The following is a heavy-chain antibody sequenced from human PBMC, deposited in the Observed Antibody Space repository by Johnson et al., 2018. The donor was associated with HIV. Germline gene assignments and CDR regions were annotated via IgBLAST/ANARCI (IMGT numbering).Heavy chain of an antibody. CDR2: ISWNSGSI. J-gene: IGHJ3*02. CDR1: GFTFDDYT. Sequence: VQLVESGGGVVQPGRSLRLSCAASGFTFDDYTMHWVRQAPGKGLEWVSLISWNSGSIGYADSVKGRFTISRDNAKNSLYLQMNSLRAEDTALYYCAKDLEVGGSYDAFDSWGQGTMVTVSS. D-gene: IGHD1-26*01. V-gene: IGHV3-9*01. CDR3: AKDLEVGGSYDAFDS.